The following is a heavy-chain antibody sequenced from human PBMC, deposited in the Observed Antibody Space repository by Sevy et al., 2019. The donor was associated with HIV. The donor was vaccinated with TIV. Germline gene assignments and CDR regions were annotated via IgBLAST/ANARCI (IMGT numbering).Heavy chain of an antibody. D-gene: IGHD3-3*01. V-gene: IGHV1-18*01. Sequence: APVKVSCKASGYTFTSYGISWVRQAPGQGLEWMGWISAYNGDTNYAQKLQGRVTMTTDTSTSTAYMELTSLRSDDTAVYFCARGYYDFWSGYYRRDAFDSWGQGTRVTVSS. CDR2: ISAYNGDT. J-gene: IGHJ3*02. CDR1: GYTFTSYG. CDR3: ARGYYDFWSGYYRRDAFDS.